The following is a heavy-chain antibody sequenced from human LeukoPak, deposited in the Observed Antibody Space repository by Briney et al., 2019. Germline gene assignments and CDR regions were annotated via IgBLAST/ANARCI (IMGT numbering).Heavy chain of an antibody. V-gene: IGHV4-39*01. CDR3: ARRYSSGSYYARYYYYYMDG. CDR1: GGSISSSSYY. J-gene: IGHJ6*03. Sequence: PSETLSLTCTVSGGSISSSSYYWGWIRQPPGKGLEWIGSIYYSGSTYYNPSLKRRVTISVDTSKNQLSLKLSSVTAADTAVYYWARRYSSGSYYARYYYYYMDGWSKGSTVTVYS. CDR2: IYYSGST. D-gene: IGHD3-10*01.